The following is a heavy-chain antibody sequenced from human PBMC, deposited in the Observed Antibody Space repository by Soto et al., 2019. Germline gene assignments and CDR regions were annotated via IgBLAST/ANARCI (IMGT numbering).Heavy chain of an antibody. CDR1: GFMFSNYA. J-gene: IGHJ4*02. CDR3: AKDIGTTTEIAFDW. Sequence: PGGSLRLSCAASGFMFSNYAMYWVRQAPGKGLEWLAFISYDGTNTEYAESVKGRFTISRDNSKQTIYVQMNRLRLDDTAVYYCAKDIGTTTEIAFDWWGQGTLVTVSS. CDR2: ISYDGTNT. V-gene: IGHV3-30*18. D-gene: IGHD1-1*01.